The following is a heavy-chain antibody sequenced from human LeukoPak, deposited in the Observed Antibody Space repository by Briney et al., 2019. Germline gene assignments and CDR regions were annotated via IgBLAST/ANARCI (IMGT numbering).Heavy chain of an antibody. D-gene: IGHD6-13*01. J-gene: IGHJ4*02. CDR2: IKEDGNMK. CDR3: AKDISYSSPAPDYFDY. Sequence: PGGSLRLSCAASGFSFSSYWMTWVRQAPGKGLEWVANIKEDGNMKYYVDSVKGRFTIPRDNAKNSLYLQMNSLRAEDTAVYYCAKDISYSSPAPDYFDYWGQGTLVTVSS. CDR1: GFSFSSYW. V-gene: IGHV3-7*01.